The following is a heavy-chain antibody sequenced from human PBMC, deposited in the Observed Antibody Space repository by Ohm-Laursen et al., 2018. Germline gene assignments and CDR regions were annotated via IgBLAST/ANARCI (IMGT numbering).Heavy chain of an antibody. D-gene: IGHD3-10*01. CDR3: ARDRTPTFDYYGGNGAFDI. J-gene: IGHJ3*02. CDR1: GGSISSYY. V-gene: IGHV4-4*07. CDR2: IYTSGST. Sequence: SETLSLTCTVSGGSISSYYWSWIRQPAGKGLEWIGRIYTSGSTNYNPSLKSRVTMSVDTSKNQFSLKLSSVTAADTAVYYCARDRTPTFDYYGGNGAFDIWGQGTMVTVSS.